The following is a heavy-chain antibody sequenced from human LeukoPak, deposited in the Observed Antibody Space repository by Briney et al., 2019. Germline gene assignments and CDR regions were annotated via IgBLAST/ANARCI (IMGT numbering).Heavy chain of an antibody. CDR2: ISSSGSTK. J-gene: IGHJ4*02. CDR3: ARGSYCSGVSCYYGY. D-gene: IGHD2-15*01. V-gene: IGHV3-48*03. Sequence: GGPLRLSCAASGFTFSSYEMNWVRQAPGKGPEWVSYISSSGSTKYYADSVKGRFTISRDNAKNSLYLQVNSLRAEDTAVYYCARGSYCSGVSCYYGYWGQGTLVTVSS. CDR1: GFTFSSYE.